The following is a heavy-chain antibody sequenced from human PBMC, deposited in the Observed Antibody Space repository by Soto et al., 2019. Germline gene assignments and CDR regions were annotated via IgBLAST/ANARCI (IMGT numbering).Heavy chain of an antibody. V-gene: IGHV4-34*01. J-gene: IGHJ6*02. CDR1: GGSFSGYY. D-gene: IGHD4-17*01. CDR3: ARGSHDYGDYGDYYYGMDV. Sequence: PSETLSLTCAVYGGSFSGYYWSWIRQPPGKGLEWIGEINHSGSTNYNPSLKSRVTISVDTSKNQFSLKLSSVTAADTAVYYCARGSHDYGDYGDYYYGMDVWGQGTTVTVSS. CDR2: INHSGST.